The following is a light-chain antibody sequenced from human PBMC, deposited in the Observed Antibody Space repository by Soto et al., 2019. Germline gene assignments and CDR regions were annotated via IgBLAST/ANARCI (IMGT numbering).Light chain of an antibody. CDR3: HQYGSSPLT. CDR1: QSVSNNY. V-gene: IGKV3-20*01. J-gene: IGKJ4*01. Sequence: IGMTHSPATLSVSPWEIATLSCRASQSVSNNYLAWYQQKPGQAPRLLIYGASSRATGIPDRFSGSGSGTDFTLTISRLEPEDFAVYYCHQYGSSPLTFGGGTKVDIK. CDR2: GAS.